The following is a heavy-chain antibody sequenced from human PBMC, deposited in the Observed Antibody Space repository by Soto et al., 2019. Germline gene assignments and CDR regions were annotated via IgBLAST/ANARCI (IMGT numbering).Heavy chain of an antibody. V-gene: IGHV3-23*01. CDR3: AKGARDVDS. CDR2: ISSSGST. D-gene: IGHD5-12*01. Sequence: EVQLLESGGGLVQPGGSLRLSCAASGFTFSSQTMSWVRQAPGKGLEWVSVISSSGSTSYTDSVEGRFTISKDSSKNTLYLQLNSLRDEDTAVYYCAKGARDVDSWGQGTLVTVSS. J-gene: IGHJ4*02. CDR1: GFTFSSQT.